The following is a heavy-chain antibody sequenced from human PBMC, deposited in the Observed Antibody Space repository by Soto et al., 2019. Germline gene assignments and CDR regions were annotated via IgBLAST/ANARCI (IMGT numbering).Heavy chain of an antibody. CDR1: RYIFTAYF. D-gene: IGHD1-1*01. CDR2: INPNNGAT. V-gene: IGHV1-2*02. CDR3: ASHDPGARFDP. J-gene: IGHJ5*02. Sequence: QVQLVQSGAEVKKPGASVKVSCKAPRYIFTAYFMHWVRQAPGQGLEWMGWINPNNGATHYGLSFQGRVTMTGDTSISIAYMELSSLRSDDTAVYYCASHDPGARFDPWGQGTLVIVSS.